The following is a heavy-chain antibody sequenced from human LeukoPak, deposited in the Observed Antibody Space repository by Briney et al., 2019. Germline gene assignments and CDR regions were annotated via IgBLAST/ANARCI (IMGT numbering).Heavy chain of an antibody. CDR3: ARDARQQLVERFDY. CDR1: GFTFSDYY. V-gene: IGHV3-11*01. Sequence: GGFLRLSCAASGFTFSDYYMSWIRQAPGKGLEWVSYISSSGSTIYYVDSVKGRFTISRDNAKNSLYLQMNSLRAEDTAVYYCARDARQQLVERFDYWGQGTLVTVSS. J-gene: IGHJ4*02. D-gene: IGHD6-13*01. CDR2: ISSSGSTI.